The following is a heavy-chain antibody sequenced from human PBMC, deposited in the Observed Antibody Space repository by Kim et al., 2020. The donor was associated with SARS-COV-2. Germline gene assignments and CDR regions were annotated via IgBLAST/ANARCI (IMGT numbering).Heavy chain of an antibody. D-gene: IGHD2-15*01. V-gene: IGHV4-31*03. J-gene: IGHJ4*02. CDR2: IYYSGST. Sequence: SETLSLTCTVSGGSISSGGYYWSWIRQHPGKGLEWIGYIYYSGSTYYNPSLKSRVTISVDTSKNQFSLKLSSVTAADTAVYYCAREASPRAGGSCYFDYWGQGTLVTVSS. CDR3: AREASPRAGGSCYFDY. CDR1: GGSISSGGYY.